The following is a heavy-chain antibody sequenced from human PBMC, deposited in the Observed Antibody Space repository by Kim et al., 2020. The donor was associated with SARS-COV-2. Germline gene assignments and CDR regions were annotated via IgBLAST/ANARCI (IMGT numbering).Heavy chain of an antibody. D-gene: IGHD3-16*01. CDR1: GGSFSGYY. Sequence: SETLSLTCAVYGGSFSGYYWSWIRQPPGKGLEWIGEINHSGSTNYNPSLKSRVTISVDTSKNQFSLKLSSVTAADTAVYYCARDKKSPTSPYYYYGMDVWGQGTTVTVSS. CDR3: ARDKKSPTSPYYYYGMDV. V-gene: IGHV4-34*01. J-gene: IGHJ6*02. CDR2: INHSGST.